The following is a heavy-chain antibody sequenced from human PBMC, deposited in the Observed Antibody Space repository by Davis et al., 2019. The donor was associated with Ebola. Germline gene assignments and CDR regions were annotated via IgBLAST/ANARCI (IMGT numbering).Heavy chain of an antibody. V-gene: IGHV3-11*06. Sequence: PGGSLRLSCAASGFTFSDYYMSWIRQAPGKGLEWVSYISSSSTYTNYADSVKGRFTIPRDNAKNSLYLQMNSLRAEDTAVYYCASYSSSGGNLYWGQGTLVTVSS. CDR2: ISSSSTYT. CDR1: GFTFSDYY. D-gene: IGHD6-6*01. CDR3: ASYSSSGGNLY. J-gene: IGHJ4*02.